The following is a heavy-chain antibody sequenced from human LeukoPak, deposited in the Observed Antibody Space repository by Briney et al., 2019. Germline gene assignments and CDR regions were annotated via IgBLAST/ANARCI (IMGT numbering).Heavy chain of an antibody. D-gene: IGHD5-18*01. Sequence: GGSLRLSCGASGFTFSSYGMHWVRQAPGKGLEWVAVIWYDGSNKYYADSVKGRFHISRDNSKNTLYLQMNSLRAEDTAVYYCARPGVVDTAVASTYYYYYGMDVWGQGTTVTVSS. V-gene: IGHV3-33*01. CDR2: IWYDGSNK. CDR1: GFTFSSYG. J-gene: IGHJ6*02. CDR3: ARPGVVDTAVASTYYYYYGMDV.